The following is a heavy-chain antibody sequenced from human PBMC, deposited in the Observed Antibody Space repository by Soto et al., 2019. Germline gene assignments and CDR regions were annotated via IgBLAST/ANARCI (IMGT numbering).Heavy chain of an antibody. CDR3: ASGNYYDSSGYYVGLFDY. CDR2: IYYSGST. CDR1: GGSISSGGYY. J-gene: IGHJ4*02. V-gene: IGHV4-31*03. Sequence: QVQLQESGPGLVKPSQTLSLTCTVSGGSISSGGYYWSWIRQHPGKGLEWIGYIYYSGSTYYNPSLKSRVTISVDTSKNQFSLKLSSVTAADTAVYYCASGNYYDSSGYYVGLFDYWGQGTLVTVSS. D-gene: IGHD3-22*01.